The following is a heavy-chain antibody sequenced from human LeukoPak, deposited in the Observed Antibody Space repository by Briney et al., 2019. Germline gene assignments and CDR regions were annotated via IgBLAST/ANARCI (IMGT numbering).Heavy chain of an antibody. D-gene: IGHD6-19*01. V-gene: IGHV1-24*01. Sequence: RVASVTVSCKVSGYTLTELSMHWVRQAPGKGLEWVGGFDPEDGETIYAQKFQGRVTMTEDTSTDTAYMELSSLRSEDTAVYYCATDSPYSSGWYGGWGVYYYGMDVWGQGTTVTVSS. CDR2: FDPEDGET. CDR3: ATDSPYSSGWYGGWGVYYYGMDV. J-gene: IGHJ6*02. CDR1: GYTLTELS.